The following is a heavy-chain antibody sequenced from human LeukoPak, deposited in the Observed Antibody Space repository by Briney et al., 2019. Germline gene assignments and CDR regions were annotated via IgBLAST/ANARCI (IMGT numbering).Heavy chain of an antibody. CDR3: ARDRPYYDFWSGYLAPYYFDY. V-gene: IGHV1-2*02. CDR1: GYTFTGYY. D-gene: IGHD3-3*01. Sequence: ASVKVSCKASGYTFTGYYMHWVRQAPGQGLEWMGWINPNSGGTNYAQKFQGRVTMTRDTSISTAYMELSRLRSDDTAVYYCARDRPYYDFWSGYLAPYYFDYWGQGTLVTVSS. CDR2: INPNSGGT. J-gene: IGHJ4*02.